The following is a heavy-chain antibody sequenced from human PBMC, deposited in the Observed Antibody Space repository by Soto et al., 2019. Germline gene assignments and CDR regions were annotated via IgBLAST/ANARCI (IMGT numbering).Heavy chain of an antibody. J-gene: IGHJ3*02. CDR2: IIPIFGTA. CDR1: GGTFSSYA. CDR3: ARDCTEYYYDSSGGLPDAFDI. Sequence: QVQLVQSGAEVKKPGSSVKVSCKASGGTFSSYAISWVRQAPGQGLEWMGGIIPIFGTANYAQKFQGRVTITADESTSTAYMELSSLRSEDTAVYYCARDCTEYYYDSSGGLPDAFDIWGQGTMVTVSS. V-gene: IGHV1-69*01. D-gene: IGHD3-22*01.